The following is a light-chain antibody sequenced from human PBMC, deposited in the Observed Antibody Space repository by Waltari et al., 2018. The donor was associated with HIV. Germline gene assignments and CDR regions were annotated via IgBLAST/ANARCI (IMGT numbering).Light chain of an antibody. CDR1: QSLLHRNGYNY. Sequence: DIVMTQSPLSLPVNPGEPASISCRSNQSLLHRNGYNYLDWYLQKPGQSPQLLIYLGSNRASGVPDRFSDSGSGTDFTLKITRVEADDVGVYYCMQALQIRTFGQGTKVEIK. J-gene: IGKJ1*01. V-gene: IGKV2-28*01. CDR3: MQALQIRT. CDR2: LGS.